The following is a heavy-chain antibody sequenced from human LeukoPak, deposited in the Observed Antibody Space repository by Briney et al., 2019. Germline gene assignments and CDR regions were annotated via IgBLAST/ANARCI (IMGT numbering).Heavy chain of an antibody. CDR1: GFTFSSYW. Sequence: GGSLRLSCAASGFTFSSYWMSWVRQAPGKGLEWVANIKQDGSEKYYVDSVKGRFTISRDNAKNSLYLQMNSLRAEDTALYHCARDYYYGSGSPTDYWGQGTLVTVSS. D-gene: IGHD3-10*01. CDR3: ARDYYYGSGSPTDY. V-gene: IGHV3-7*03. CDR2: IKQDGSEK. J-gene: IGHJ4*02.